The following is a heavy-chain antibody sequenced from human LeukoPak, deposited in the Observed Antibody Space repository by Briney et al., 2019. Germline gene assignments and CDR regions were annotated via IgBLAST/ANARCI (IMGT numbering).Heavy chain of an antibody. D-gene: IGHD4-17*01. V-gene: IGHV3-30*02. Sequence: GGSLRLSCAASGFTFSSYGMHWVRQAPGKGLEWVAFIRYDGSNKYYADSVKGRFTISRDNSKNTLYLQMNSLRAEDTAVYYCANQPRSTVTKGAFDYWGQGTLVTVSS. CDR3: ANQPRSTVTKGAFDY. J-gene: IGHJ4*02. CDR1: GFTFSSYG. CDR2: IRYDGSNK.